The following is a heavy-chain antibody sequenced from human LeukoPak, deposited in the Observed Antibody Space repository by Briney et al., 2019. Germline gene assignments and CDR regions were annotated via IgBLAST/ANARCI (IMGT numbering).Heavy chain of an antibody. CDR1: GDTFTNYW. Sequence: GESLKISCKGSGDTFTNYWLGWVRRMPGKGLEWMGMIYPGDSDTKYSPSFQGQVTISADKSISTAYLQWSSLKASDTAMYYCARSYDFWSESYYYGLDVWGQGTTVTVSS. D-gene: IGHD3-3*01. J-gene: IGHJ6*02. CDR3: ARSYDFWSESYYYGLDV. CDR2: IYPGDSDT. V-gene: IGHV5-51*01.